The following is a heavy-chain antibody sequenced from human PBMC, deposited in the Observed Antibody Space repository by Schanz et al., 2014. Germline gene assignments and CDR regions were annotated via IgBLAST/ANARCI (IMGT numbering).Heavy chain of an antibody. CDR3: AKDIEGYHTGAFDY. J-gene: IGHJ4*02. V-gene: IGHV3-9*01. CDR2: ISWNSGTI. Sequence: EVQLVESGGGLVQPGRSLRLSCAASGFTFDDFAMHWVRQGPGKGLEWVAGISWNSGTIGYADSVKGRFTISRDNAKNSLYLQMNSLRAEDTALYYCAKDIEGYHTGAFDYWGQGTLVTVSS. D-gene: IGHD2-2*01. CDR1: GFTFDDFA.